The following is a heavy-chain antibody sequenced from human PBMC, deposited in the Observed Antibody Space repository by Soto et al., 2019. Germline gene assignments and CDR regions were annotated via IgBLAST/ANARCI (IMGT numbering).Heavy chain of an antibody. V-gene: IGHV3-23*01. D-gene: IGHD1-26*01. CDR3: ATLGLYNRGAFDY. J-gene: IGHJ4*02. CDR2: ISGSGGTT. CDR1: GFTFSSYG. Sequence: PGGSLRLSCAASGFTFSSYGMSWVRQAPGNGLEWVSDISGSGGTTFYTDSVKGRFTISIDRSKNTLYLHMNSLRADDTAVYYCATLGLYNRGAFDYWGQGTLVTVSS.